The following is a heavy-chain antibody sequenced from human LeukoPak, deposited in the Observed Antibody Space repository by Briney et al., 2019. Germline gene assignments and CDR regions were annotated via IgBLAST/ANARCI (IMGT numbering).Heavy chain of an antibody. CDR3: ARAAASSGEFY. V-gene: IGHV4-30-2*01. Sequence: SSQTLSLTCAVSGGSISSGGYSWSWIRQPPGKGLEWIGYIYHSGSTYYNPSLKSRVTISVDRSKNQFSLKLSSVTAADTAVYYCARAAASSGEFYWGQGTLVTVSS. J-gene: IGHJ4*02. CDR2: IYHSGST. CDR1: GGSISSGGYS. D-gene: IGHD6-19*01.